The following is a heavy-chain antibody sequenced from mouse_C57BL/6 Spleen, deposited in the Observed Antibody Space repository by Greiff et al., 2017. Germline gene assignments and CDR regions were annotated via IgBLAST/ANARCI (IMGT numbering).Heavy chain of an antibody. CDR2: IDPENGDT. J-gene: IGHJ4*01. V-gene: IGHV14-4*01. CDR1: GFNIKDDY. D-gene: IGHD3-1*01. Sequence: VQLQQSGAELVRPGASVKLSCTASGFNIKDDYMHWVKQRPEQGLEWIGWIDPENGDTEYASKFQGKATIPADTSSNTAYLQRSSLPSEDTAVYYGNPGGLRRYAMDYWGQGTSVTVSS. CDR3: NPGGLRRYAMDY.